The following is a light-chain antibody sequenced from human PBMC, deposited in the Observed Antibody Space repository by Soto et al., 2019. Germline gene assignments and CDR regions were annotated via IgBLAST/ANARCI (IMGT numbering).Light chain of an antibody. J-gene: IGKJ3*01. V-gene: IGKV1-33*01. CDR2: HAS. CDR1: QDISNY. Sequence: DIQMTQSPSSLSASVGDRVTITCQASQDISNYLNWYQQKPGQAPQLLIYHASNLETGVPSRFSGSGSGTDFTFTISSLQPEDIATYYCQHYDTLPFTFGPVTKVDIK. CDR3: QHYDTLPFT.